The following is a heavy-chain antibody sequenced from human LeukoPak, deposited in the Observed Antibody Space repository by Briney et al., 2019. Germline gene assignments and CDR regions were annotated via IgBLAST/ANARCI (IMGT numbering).Heavy chain of an antibody. CDR1: GFSISSASY. Sequence: SETLSLTCTVSGFSISSASYWGWIRQPPGKGLEWIGSFYHSGSTYYNPSLKSRVTISVDTSKNQFSLKLSSVTAADTAVYYCAREAHYYDSSGGAFDIWGQGTLVTVSS. V-gene: IGHV4-38-2*02. CDR3: AREAHYYDSSGGAFDI. D-gene: IGHD3-22*01. CDR2: FYHSGST. J-gene: IGHJ3*02.